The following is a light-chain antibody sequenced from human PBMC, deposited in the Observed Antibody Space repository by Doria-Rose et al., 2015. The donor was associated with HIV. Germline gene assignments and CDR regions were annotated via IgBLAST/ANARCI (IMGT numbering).Light chain of an antibody. CDR3: QQTYSTPPT. V-gene: IGKV1-39*01. CDR1: QGISTS. J-gene: IGKJ4*01. CDR2: AAS. Sequence: MTQSPSFLSTSVGDKITITCRASQGISTSLAWYQQEPGKAPKLLIVAASNLQSGVPSRFSGSGSTTDFTLTISNLQPEDFATYSCQQTYSTPPTFGGGIKVEIK.